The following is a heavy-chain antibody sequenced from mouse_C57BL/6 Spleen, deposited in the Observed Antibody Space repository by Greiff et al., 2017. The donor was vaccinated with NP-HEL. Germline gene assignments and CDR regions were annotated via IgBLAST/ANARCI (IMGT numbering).Heavy chain of an antibody. CDR3: ARVYGNYGAY. J-gene: IGHJ3*01. D-gene: IGHD2-1*01. CDR1: GYSITSGYY. CDR2: ISYDGSN. Sequence: EVQLQQSGPGLVKPSQSLSLTCSVTGYSITSGYYWNWIRQFPGNKLEWMGYISYDGSNNYNPSLKNRISITRDTSKNQFFLKLNSVTTEDTATYYCARVYGNYGAYWGQGTLVTVSA. V-gene: IGHV3-6*01.